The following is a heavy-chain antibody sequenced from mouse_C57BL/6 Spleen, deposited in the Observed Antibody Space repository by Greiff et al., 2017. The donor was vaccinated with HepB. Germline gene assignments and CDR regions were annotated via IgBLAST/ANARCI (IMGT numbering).Heavy chain of an antibody. J-gene: IGHJ3*01. D-gene: IGHD2-4*01. CDR1: GFTFSSYT. CDR3: ARHGDYDGWFAY. Sequence: EVKLMESGGGLVKPGGSLKLSCAASGFTFSSYTMSWVRQTPEKRLEWVATISGGGGNTYYPDSVKGRFTISRGNAKNTLYLQMSSLRSEDTALYYCARHGDYDGWFAYWGQGTLVTVSA. CDR2: ISGGGGNT. V-gene: IGHV5-9*01.